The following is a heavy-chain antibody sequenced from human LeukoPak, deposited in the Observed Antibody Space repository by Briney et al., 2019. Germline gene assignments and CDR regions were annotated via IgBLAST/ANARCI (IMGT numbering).Heavy chain of an antibody. V-gene: IGHV4-59*01. D-gene: IGHD3-22*01. CDR1: GGSISSYY. CDR3: TRGSIAYYYMDV. J-gene: IGHJ6*03. Sequence: PSETLSLTCTVSGGSISSYYWSWMRQPPGEGLEWIGYIYDSGSTNYNPSLKSRVTISVDTSKNQFSLKLSSVTAADTAVYYCTRGSIAYYYMDVWGKGTTVTISS. CDR2: IYDSGST.